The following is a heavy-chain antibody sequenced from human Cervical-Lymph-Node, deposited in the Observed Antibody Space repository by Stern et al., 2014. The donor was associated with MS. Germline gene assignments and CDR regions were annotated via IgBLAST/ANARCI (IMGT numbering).Heavy chain of an antibody. CDR3: VKDVDSSIAVSFDH. Sequence: EVQLVESGGGLVQPGRALRVSCTASGFTFDDHAMHWVRQTPAKCLEWVAGISWNSNYIAQAASVKGRFTISRDNANNSLYLELNSLRPEDTALYYCVKDVDSSIAVSFDHWGQGTLVTVSS. V-gene: IGHV3-9*01. D-gene: IGHD6-19*01. CDR2: ISWNSNYI. CDR1: GFTFDDHA. J-gene: IGHJ4*02.